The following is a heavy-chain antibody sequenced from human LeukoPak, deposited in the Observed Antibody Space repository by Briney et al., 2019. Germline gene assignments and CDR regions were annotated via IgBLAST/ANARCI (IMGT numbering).Heavy chain of an antibody. CDR3: AKDLRNGENYGFLDY. CDR2: ISGNAAST. Sequence: GGSLRLSCPVSGFPFSSFGMSWVRQTPGKGLEWVSSISGNAASTYYADSVRGRFAISRDNPKNTLYLQMDSLRVEDTAIYYCAKDLRNGENYGFLDYWGQGTLVTVSS. CDR1: GFPFSSFG. D-gene: IGHD4/OR15-4a*01. V-gene: IGHV3-23*01. J-gene: IGHJ4*02.